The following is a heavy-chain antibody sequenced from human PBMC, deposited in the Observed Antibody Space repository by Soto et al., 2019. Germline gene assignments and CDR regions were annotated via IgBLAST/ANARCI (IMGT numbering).Heavy chain of an antibody. Sequence: QVQLVQSGAEVKKPGASVKVSCKASGYTFTSYYMHWVRQAPGQGLEWMGIINPSGGSTSYAQKCQGRVTMTRDTSMSTVYMELSSLRSEDTAVYYCARVYPSDTRYGYVGNNWFDPWGQGTLDTVSS. V-gene: IGHV1-46*03. CDR2: INPSGGST. J-gene: IGHJ5*02. D-gene: IGHD5-18*01. CDR1: GYTFTSYY. CDR3: ARVYPSDTRYGYVGNNWFDP.